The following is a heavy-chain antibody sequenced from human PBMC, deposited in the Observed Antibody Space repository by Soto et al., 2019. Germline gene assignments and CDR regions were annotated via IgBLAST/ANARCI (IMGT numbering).Heavy chain of an antibody. V-gene: IGHV3-7*03. D-gene: IGHD3-16*01. J-gene: IGHJ4*02. CDR3: ARGISQAGAPIMGCYFDY. CDR1: GFIFSTYW. CDR2: IKEHGSQS. Sequence: EVQLVESGGDLVQPGGSLRLSCAASGFIFSTYWMTWVRQAPGRGLEWVASIKEHGSQSFYADSVRGRFTISRDNAKNSVYLQVNSLRAEDTAVYYCARGISQAGAPIMGCYFDYWGQGTLLTVSS.